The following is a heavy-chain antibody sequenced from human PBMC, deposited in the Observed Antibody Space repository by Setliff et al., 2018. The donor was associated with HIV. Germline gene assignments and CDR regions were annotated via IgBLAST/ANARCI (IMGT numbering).Heavy chain of an antibody. Sequence: SETLSLTCAVSGYSISSGYYWGWIRQPLGRGLEWIGSIYHSGSTSYNPSLKSRVNMSVDTSKNHFSLSLTSVTATDTAVYYCGGAAPRTGQGTIDYWGQGTLVTVSS. CDR2: IYHSGST. J-gene: IGHJ4*02. CDR3: GGAAPRTGQGTIDY. D-gene: IGHD1-1*01. V-gene: IGHV4-38-2*01. CDR1: GYSISSGYY.